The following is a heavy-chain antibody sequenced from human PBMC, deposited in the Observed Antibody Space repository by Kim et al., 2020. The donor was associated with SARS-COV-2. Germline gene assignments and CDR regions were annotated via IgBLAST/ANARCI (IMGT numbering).Heavy chain of an antibody. CDR3: AKDAGFGEFLDPFDY. D-gene: IGHD3-10*01. Sequence: DSVKGRFTISRDNSKNTLYLQMNSLRAEDTAVYYCAKDAGFGEFLDPFDYWGQGTLVTVSS. J-gene: IGHJ4*02. V-gene: IGHV3-23*01.